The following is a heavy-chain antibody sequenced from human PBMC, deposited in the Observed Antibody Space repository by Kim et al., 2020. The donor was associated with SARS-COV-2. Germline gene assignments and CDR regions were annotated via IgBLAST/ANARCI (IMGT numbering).Heavy chain of an antibody. CDR2: IYYSGST. CDR1: GGSISSGGYY. V-gene: IGHV4-31*03. D-gene: IGHD3-3*01. J-gene: IGHJ4*02. CDR3: ARAPITIFGMVIMHFDY. Sequence: SETLSLTCTVSGGSISSGGYYWSWIRQHPGKGLEWIGYIYYSGSTYYNPSLKSRVTISVDTSKNQFSLKLSSVTAADTAVYYCARAPITIFGMVIMHFDYWGQGTLVTVSS.